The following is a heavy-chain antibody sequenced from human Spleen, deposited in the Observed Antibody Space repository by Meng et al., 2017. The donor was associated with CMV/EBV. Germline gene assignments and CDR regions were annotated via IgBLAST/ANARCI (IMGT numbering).Heavy chain of an antibody. Sequence: GGSLRLSCTASGFTVGSNYMSWVRQAPGKGLEWVSVIYSGGSTYYADSVKGRFTISRDNSRNTLYLQMNSLRGEDTAVYYCARDQEYVTYSYYYGMEVWGQGTTVTVSS. V-gene: IGHV3-66*02. CDR2: IYSGGST. J-gene: IGHJ6*02. CDR1: GFTVGSNY. CDR3: ARDQEYVTYSYYYGMEV. D-gene: IGHD6-6*01.